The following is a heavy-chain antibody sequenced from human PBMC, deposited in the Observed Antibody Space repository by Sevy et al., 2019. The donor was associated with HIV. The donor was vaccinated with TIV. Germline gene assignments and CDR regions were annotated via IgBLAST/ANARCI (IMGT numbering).Heavy chain of an antibody. CDR2: INPKSGAT. Sequence: ASVKVSCKASGYTFSDSGYYVHWVRQAPGQGLEWMGWINPKSGATNYAQKFQGRVTMTRDTSVSTANMELSRLTSDETGVYYCARESYDCWTGPVDYDYGMDVWGQGTTVTVSS. V-gene: IGHV1-2*02. J-gene: IGHJ6*02. CDR1: GYTFSDSGYY. CDR3: ARESYDCWTGPVDYDYGMDV. D-gene: IGHD3-3*01.